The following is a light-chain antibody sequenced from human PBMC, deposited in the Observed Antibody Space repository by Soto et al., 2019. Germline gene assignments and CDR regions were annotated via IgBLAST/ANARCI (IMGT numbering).Light chain of an antibody. Sequence: QSVLTKPACVSRSPGQSITISCTATRSDVDGYNYVSWYQQHPGKAPKFMIYDVSNRPSGVSNRFSGSKSGNTASLTISGLQAEDEADYYCSSYTTSNTRQIVFGTGTKVTVL. CDR2: DVS. CDR1: RSDVDGYNY. J-gene: IGLJ1*01. CDR3: SSYTTSNTRQIV. V-gene: IGLV2-14*01.